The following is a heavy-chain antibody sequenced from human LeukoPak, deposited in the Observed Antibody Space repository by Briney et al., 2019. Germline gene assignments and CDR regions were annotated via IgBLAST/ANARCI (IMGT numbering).Heavy chain of an antibody. J-gene: IGHJ3*02. CDR2: IQHSGGT. CDR3: ASPMTLVLRGLAGIDAFNI. Sequence: SETLSLTCTVSGVSISSGGYYWSWIRQPPGKGLEWIGHIQHSGGTYYSPSLRSRVTMSLDKSKNQFSLNLSSATAADTAVYYCASPMTLVLRGLAGIDAFNIWGQGTMVTVSS. CDR1: GVSISSGGYY. V-gene: IGHV4-30-2*01. D-gene: IGHD3-22*01.